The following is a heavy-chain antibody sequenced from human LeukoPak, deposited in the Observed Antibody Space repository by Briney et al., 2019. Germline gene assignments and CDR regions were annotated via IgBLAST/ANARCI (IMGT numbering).Heavy chain of an antibody. J-gene: IGHJ4*02. Sequence: SGGSLRLSCAASGFTFSNYGMHWVRQAPGKGLEWVTIISYDGSNKYYADSVKGRFTISRDNAKNSLYLQMNSLRAEDTAFYYCARGLMGGYPYFENWGQGTLVTVSS. CDR1: GFTFSNYG. V-gene: IGHV3-30*03. D-gene: IGHD3-22*01. CDR3: ARGLMGGYPYFEN. CDR2: ISYDGSNK.